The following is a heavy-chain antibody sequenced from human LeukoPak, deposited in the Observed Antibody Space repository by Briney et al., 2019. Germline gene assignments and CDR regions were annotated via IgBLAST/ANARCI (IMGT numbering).Heavy chain of an antibody. V-gene: IGHV1-18*01. D-gene: IGHD2-2*01. CDR2: ISGHTGTT. J-gene: IGHJ6*02. CDR3: ARDKRIIPAALHYYYGMDV. CDR1: GYTFINYG. Sequence: ASVKVSCKASGYTFINYGISWARQAPGPGLEWRGWISGHTGTTNSAQTVQGRVTMTTDTSASTAYLEVRSQRCDVTAVYYGARDKRIIPAALHYYYGMDVWGQGTTVTVSS.